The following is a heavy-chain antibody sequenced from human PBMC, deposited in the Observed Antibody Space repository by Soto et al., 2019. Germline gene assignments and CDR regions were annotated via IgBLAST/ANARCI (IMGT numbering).Heavy chain of an antibody. CDR2: ITPILGIA. V-gene: IGHV1-69*02. CDR1: GGTFSSYT. Sequence: QVQLVQSGAEVKKPGSSVKVSCKASGGTFSSYTISWVRQAPGQGLEWMGRITPILGIANYAQKFQGRVTITADKSTSTAYMELSSLRSEDTAVYYCASPYYDILTGYYNWFDPWGQGTLVTVSS. D-gene: IGHD3-9*01. CDR3: ASPYYDILTGYYNWFDP. J-gene: IGHJ5*02.